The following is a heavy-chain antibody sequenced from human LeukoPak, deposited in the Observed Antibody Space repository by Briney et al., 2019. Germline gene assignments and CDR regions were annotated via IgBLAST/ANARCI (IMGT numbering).Heavy chain of an antibody. CDR2: IYYSGST. CDR1: GGSISSSSYY. D-gene: IGHD4-17*01. V-gene: IGHV4-39*01. CDR3: ARLKEVTVTLAFDI. J-gene: IGHJ3*02. Sequence: PSETLSLTCTVSGGSISSSSYYWGWIRQPPGKGLEWIGSIYYSGSTCYNPSLKSRVTISVDTSKNQFSLKLSSVTAADTAVYYCARLKEVTVTLAFDIWGQGTMVTVSS.